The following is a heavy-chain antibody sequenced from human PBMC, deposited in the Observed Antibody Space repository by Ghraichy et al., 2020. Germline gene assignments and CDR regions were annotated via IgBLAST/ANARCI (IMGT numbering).Heavy chain of an antibody. J-gene: IGHJ4*02. CDR1: GFNFSSHW. CDR3: AREPDIVTYNWNSFDS. CDR2: TNPGGSEK. D-gene: IGHD1-7*01. Sequence: GESLNISCAASGFNFSSHWMSWVRQAPGKGLEWVANTNPGGSEKYYAESLKGRFTISRDNGKNFLYLQMNSLRVEDTAFYFCAREPDIVTYNWNSFDSWGQGTLVTVSS. V-gene: IGHV3-7*01.